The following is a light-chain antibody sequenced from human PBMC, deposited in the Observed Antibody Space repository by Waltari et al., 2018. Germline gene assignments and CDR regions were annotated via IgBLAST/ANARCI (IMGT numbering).Light chain of an antibody. V-gene: IGKV3-20*01. J-gene: IGKJ3*01. CDR2: ATS. CDR3: QQYGGSQGSFT. CDR1: QNVYSSY. Sequence: VLTQSPDTLSLSPGERATLSCRASQNVYSSYLAWYQQKPGQPPRLLMYATSYRASDIPDRFSVSGSGTDFTLTISRLEPEDFAVYYCQQYGGSQGSFTFGPGTKVDIK.